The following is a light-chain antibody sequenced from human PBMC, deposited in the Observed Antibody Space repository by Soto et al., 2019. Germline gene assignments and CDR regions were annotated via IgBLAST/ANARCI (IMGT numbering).Light chain of an antibody. J-gene: IGKJ4*01. Sequence: IVLTQSPGTLSLSPGERATLSCRASLSVSSNYVAWYQQKPGQAPRLLIYGASSRATGIPDRFSGSGSGTDFTLTISRLEPEDFAVYYCQQYGSSSSTFGGGTKVGIK. V-gene: IGKV3-20*01. CDR2: GAS. CDR1: LSVSSNY. CDR3: QQYGSSSST.